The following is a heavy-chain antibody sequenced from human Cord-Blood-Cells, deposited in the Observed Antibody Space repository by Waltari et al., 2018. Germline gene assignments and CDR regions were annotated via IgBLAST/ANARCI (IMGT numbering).Heavy chain of an antibody. J-gene: IGHJ4*02. D-gene: IGHD3-22*01. CDR1: GFTFSSYW. Sequence: EVQLVESGGGLVQPGGSLRLSCAASGFTFSSYWMHWVRQAPGKGLVWVPRMNSDGSSTSYADSVKGRFTISRDNAKNTLYLQMNSLRAEDTAVYYCATEGNYYDSSISHDYWGQGTLVTVSS. V-gene: IGHV3-74*01. CDR2: MNSDGSST. CDR3: ATEGNYYDSSISHDY.